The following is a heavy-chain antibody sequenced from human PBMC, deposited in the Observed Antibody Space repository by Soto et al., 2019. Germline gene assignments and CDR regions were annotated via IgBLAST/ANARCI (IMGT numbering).Heavy chain of an antibody. V-gene: IGHV4-34*01. CDR1: GGSFSGYY. Sequence: SETLSLTCAVYGGSFSGYYWSWIRQPPGKGLEWIGEINHGGSTNYNPSLKSRVTISVDTSKNQFSLKLSSVTAADTAVYYCARGSAFRIEPWSGDEGLVDMDVCGKGTTVTVSS. CDR3: ARGSAFRIEPWSGDEGLVDMDV. D-gene: IGHD2-21*01. CDR2: INHGGST. J-gene: IGHJ6*03.